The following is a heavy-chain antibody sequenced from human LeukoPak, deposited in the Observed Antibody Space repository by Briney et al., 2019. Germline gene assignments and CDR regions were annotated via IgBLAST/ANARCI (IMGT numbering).Heavy chain of an antibody. CDR3: ARDQVVWKFPKKDRYSGSYYIGGAPFDY. J-gene: IGHJ4*02. CDR2: IKQDGSEK. CDR1: GFTFSSYW. Sequence: GGSLRLSCAASGFTFSSYWMSWVRQAPGKGLEWLANIKQDGSEKYYVDSVKGRFTISRDDAKNSLYLQMNSLRAEDTAVYYCARDQVVWKFPKKDRYSGSYYIGGAPFDYWGQGTLVTVSS. D-gene: IGHD1-26*01. V-gene: IGHV3-7*01.